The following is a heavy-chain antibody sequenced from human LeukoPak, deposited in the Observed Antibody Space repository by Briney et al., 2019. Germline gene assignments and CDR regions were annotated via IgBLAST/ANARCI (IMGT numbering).Heavy chain of an antibody. CDR2: IKQDGSEK. V-gene: IGHV3-7*03. CDR3: ARWGDYYDSSGYPTPDFDY. J-gene: IGHJ4*02. CDR1: GFTFSSYW. Sequence: GGSLRLSCAASGFTFSSYWMSWVRQAPGKGLEWVANIKQDGSEKYYVDSVKGRFAISRDNAKNSLYLQMNSLRAEDTAVYYCARWGDYYDSSGYPTPDFDYWGQGTLVTVSS. D-gene: IGHD3-22*01.